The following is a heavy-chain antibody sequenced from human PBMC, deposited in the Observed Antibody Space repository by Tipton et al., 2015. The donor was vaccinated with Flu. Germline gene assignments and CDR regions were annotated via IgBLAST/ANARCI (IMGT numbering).Heavy chain of an antibody. V-gene: IGHV4-4*07. CDR1: GGSIRNYY. J-gene: IGHJ3*01. CDR3: ARDLRGHSGYTGGDAFDV. Sequence: TLSLTCTVSGGSIRNYYWSWIRQPAGKGLEWIGRISHSGSTNYNASLNGRVTMSVDPSKGQLSLRLSSATAADTAKYYCARDLRGHSGYTGGDAFDVWGQGTMVTVSS. CDR2: ISHSGST. D-gene: IGHD5-12*01.